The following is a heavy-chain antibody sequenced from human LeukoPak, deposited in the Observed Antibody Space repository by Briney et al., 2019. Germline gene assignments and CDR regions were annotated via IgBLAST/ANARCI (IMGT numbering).Heavy chain of an antibody. CDR3: ARAHNWKYGSFDF. Sequence: GGSLRLSCAASGFTFSSYSMNWVRQAPGKGLEWVSCISSSSSYIYYADSVKGRFTISRDNAKDSLYPQMNSLRAEDTAVYYCARAHNWKYGSFDFWGQGTLVTVSS. J-gene: IGHJ4*02. CDR2: ISSSSSYI. V-gene: IGHV3-21*01. D-gene: IGHD1-7*01. CDR1: GFTFSSYS.